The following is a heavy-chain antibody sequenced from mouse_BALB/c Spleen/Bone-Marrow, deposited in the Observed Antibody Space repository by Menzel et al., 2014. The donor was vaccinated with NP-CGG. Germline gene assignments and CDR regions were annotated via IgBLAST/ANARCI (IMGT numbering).Heavy chain of an antibody. Sequence: VQLQQSGPGLVQPSQSLSITCTVSGFSLTSYGVHWVRQSPGKGLEWLGVIWGGGSTDYNAAFISRLSISKDNSKSQVFFKMNSLQANDTAIYYCARNGDYAMDYWGQGTSVTVSS. V-gene: IGHV2-2*02. CDR2: IWGGGST. J-gene: IGHJ4*01. CDR1: GFSLTSYG. CDR3: ARNGDYAMDY.